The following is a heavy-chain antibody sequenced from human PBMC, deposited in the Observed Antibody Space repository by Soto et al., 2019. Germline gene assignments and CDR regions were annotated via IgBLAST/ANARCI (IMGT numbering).Heavy chain of an antibody. D-gene: IGHD1-26*01. Sequence: GGSLRLSCAASGFTFDDYAMHWVRQAPGKGLEWVSGISWNSGSIGYADSVKGRFTISRDNAKNSLYLKMNSLRAEDTALYYCAKDLLGATTGPFHYCGEGTIVTV. J-gene: IGHJ4*02. CDR2: ISWNSGSI. CDR1: GFTFDDYA. CDR3: AKDLLGATTGPFHY. V-gene: IGHV3-9*01.